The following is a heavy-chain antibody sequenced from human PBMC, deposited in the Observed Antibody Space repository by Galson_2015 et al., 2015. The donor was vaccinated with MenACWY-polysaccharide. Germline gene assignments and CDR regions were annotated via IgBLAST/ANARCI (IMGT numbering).Heavy chain of an antibody. V-gene: IGHV3-21*01. CDR3: ARDGSYYYMDV. J-gene: IGHJ6*03. CDR2: ISSSSSYI. CDR1: GFTFSTYS. Sequence: SLRHSCAASGFTFSTYSMNWVRQAPGKGLEWVSSISSSSSYIYYADSVKGRFTISRDNAKNSLYLQMNSLRAEDTAVYYCARDGSYYYMDVWGKGTTVTVSS.